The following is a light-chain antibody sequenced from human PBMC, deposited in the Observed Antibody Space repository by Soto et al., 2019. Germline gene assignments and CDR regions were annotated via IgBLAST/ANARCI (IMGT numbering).Light chain of an antibody. CDR2: AAS. J-gene: IGKJ1*01. V-gene: IGKV1-27*01. CDR3: QKYNSPRWT. Sequence: DIQMTQSPSSLSASVGDRVTITCRASQAISNYLAWYQQKPGKVPKVLIYAASTLQSGVPSRFSRSGSGTDFTLTISSLQPEDVATYYCQKYNSPRWTFGQGTKVEIK. CDR1: QAISNY.